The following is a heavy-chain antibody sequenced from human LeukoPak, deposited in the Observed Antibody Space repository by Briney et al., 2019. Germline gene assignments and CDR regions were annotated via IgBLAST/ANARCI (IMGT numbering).Heavy chain of an antibody. CDR2: INHSGST. V-gene: IGHV4-34*01. J-gene: IGHJ4*02. CDR1: GGSFSGYY. CDR3: ARGSITMVRGVIPRPFDY. D-gene: IGHD3-10*01. Sequence: SETLSLTCAVYGGSFSGYYWSWIRQPPGKGLEWIGEINHSGSTNYNPSLKSRVTISVDTSKNQFSLKLSSVTAADTAVYYCARGSITMVRGVIPRPFDYWGQGTLVTASS.